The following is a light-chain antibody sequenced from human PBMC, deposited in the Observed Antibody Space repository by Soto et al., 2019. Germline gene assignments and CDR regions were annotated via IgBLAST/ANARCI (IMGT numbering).Light chain of an antibody. CDR3: QQFNIYPLT. CDR2: AAS. J-gene: IGKJ4*01. CDR1: QGIKDF. Sequence: DIQLTQSPSFLSASVGDRVTITCRASQGIKDFLAWYQQKPGKAPKLLIYAASTLQAGVPTRFSGFASGTAFTLTINNLQPADSATYYCQQFNIYPLTFGGGTKVEIK. V-gene: IGKV1-9*01.